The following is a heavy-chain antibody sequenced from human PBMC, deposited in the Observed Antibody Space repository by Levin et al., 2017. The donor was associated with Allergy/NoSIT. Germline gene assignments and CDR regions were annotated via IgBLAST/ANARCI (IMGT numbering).Heavy chain of an antibody. J-gene: IGHJ4*02. CDR2: ISGGGGTT. V-gene: IGHV3-23*01. CDR3: ARQRRSTSRDFDY. CDR1: GFTFTNYG. Sequence: HPGGSLRLSCVASGFTFTNYGMNWVRQAPGKGLNWVSVISGGGGTTYYADSVKGRFTISRDNSKNTLFLQMNSLRVDDTAIYYCARQRRSTSRDFDYWGQGTLVTVSS.